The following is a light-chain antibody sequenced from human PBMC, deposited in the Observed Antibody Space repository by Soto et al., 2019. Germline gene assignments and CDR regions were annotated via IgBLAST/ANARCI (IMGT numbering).Light chain of an antibody. CDR3: QQYGSSIT. J-gene: IGKJ5*01. CDR2: DAS. Sequence: EIVLMQSPGTVSLSEGERATLSWRASQTLRRTYIAWYQQKPGQAPRLLIYDASNRATGIPARFSGSGSGTDFTLTISRLEPEDFAVYYCQQYGSSITFGQGTRLEIK. V-gene: IGKV3-20*01. CDR1: QTLRRTY.